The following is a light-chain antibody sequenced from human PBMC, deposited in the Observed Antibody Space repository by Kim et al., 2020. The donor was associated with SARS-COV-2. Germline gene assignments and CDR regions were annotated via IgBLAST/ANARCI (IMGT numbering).Light chain of an antibody. CDR1: NLRGYF. CDR2: GRN. CDR3: NSRDKTTNHWV. V-gene: IGLV3-19*01. J-gene: IGLJ7*01. Sequence: AWGQTVRITCQGDNLRGYFASWYQQKPGQAPILVIYGRNNRPSGIPDRFSASSSGNRASLTITGAQAEDEADYYCNSRDKTTNHWVFGGGTQLTVL.